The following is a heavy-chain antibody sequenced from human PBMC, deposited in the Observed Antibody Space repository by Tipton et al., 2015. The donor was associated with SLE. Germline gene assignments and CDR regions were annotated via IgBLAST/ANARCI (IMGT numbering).Heavy chain of an antibody. D-gene: IGHD2-15*01. CDR2: IYTSGST. V-gene: IGHV4-4*08. Sequence: TLSLTCTVSGGSISSYYWSWIRQPPGKGLEWIGRIYTSGSTNYNPSPKSRVTISVDTSKNQFSLKLSSVTAADTAVYYCARGGGDIVFFQHWGQGTLVTVSS. J-gene: IGHJ1*01. CDR3: ARGGGDIVFFQH. CDR1: GGSISSYY.